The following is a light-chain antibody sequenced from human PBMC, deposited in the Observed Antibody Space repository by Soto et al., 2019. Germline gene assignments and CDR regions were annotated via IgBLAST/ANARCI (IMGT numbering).Light chain of an antibody. CDR2: EVT. CDR1: SSDVGNYNY. J-gene: IGLJ2*01. CDR3: SSYAGTNNFVI. V-gene: IGLV2-8*01. Sequence: QSALTQPPSASGSPGQSVTISCTGTSSDVGNYNYVSWYQQHPGKAPKLLIYEVTKRPPWVPDRFSGSKSGNTASLTVSGFPAEDEAVYFCSSYAGTNNFVIFGGGTKVTVL.